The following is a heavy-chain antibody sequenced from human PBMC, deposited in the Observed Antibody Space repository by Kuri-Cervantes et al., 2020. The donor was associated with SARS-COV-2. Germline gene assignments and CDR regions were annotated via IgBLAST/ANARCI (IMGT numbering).Heavy chain of an antibody. Sequence: ASVKDSCKASGYTFIGYYMHWVRQAPGKGLEWVGWINPKSGASSYAQKFQGRVTMTRATSINTVYMEPSTLRSDDTAVYFCVKDVVSTFCAWGNCYISSYMDVWGRGTTVTVSS. CDR3: VKDVVSTFCAWGNCYISSYMDV. D-gene: IGHD2-2*02. CDR2: INPKSGAS. V-gene: IGHV1-2*02. CDR1: GYTFIGYY. J-gene: IGHJ6*03.